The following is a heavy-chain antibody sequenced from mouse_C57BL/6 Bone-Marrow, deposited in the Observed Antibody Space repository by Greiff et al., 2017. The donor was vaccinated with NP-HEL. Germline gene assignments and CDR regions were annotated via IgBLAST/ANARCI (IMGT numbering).Heavy chain of an antibody. CDR1: GFTFSNYW. CDR3: TGGDLNYGPHWYFDV. Sequence: EVKVEESGGGLVQPGGSMKLSCVASGFTFSNYWMNWVRQSPEKGLEWVAQIRLKSDNYATHYAESVKGRFTISRDDSKSSVYLQMNNLRAEDTGIYYGTGGDLNYGPHWYFDVWGTGTTVTVSS. J-gene: IGHJ1*03. CDR2: IRLKSDNYAT. V-gene: IGHV6-3*01. D-gene: IGHD1-1*01.